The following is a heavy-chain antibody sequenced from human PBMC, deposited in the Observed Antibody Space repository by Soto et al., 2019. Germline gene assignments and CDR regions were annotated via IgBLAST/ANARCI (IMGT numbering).Heavy chain of an antibody. CDR3: AKDKGSGGTTDFDY. CDR1: GFTFDDYA. V-gene: IGHV3-9*01. J-gene: IGHJ4*02. Sequence: SVRLSCAASGFTFDDYAMHWVRQAPGKGLEWVSGISWNSGSIGYADSVKGRFTISRDNAKNSLYLQMNSLRAEDTALYYCAKDKGSGGTTDFDYWGQGTLVTVSS. D-gene: IGHD1-7*01. CDR2: ISWNSGSI.